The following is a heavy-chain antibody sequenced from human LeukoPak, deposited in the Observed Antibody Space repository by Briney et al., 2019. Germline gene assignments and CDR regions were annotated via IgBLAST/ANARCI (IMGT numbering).Heavy chain of an antibody. CDR2: INPNSGGT. Sequence: ASVTVSCKASGYTFTGYYMNWVRQAPGQGLEWMGWINPNSGGTKYAQQFQGRVTMTRDTSISTAYMELSRLRSDDTAVYYCARVAAYANSGAPAFDPWGQGTLVTVSS. V-gene: IGHV1-2*02. CDR3: ARVAAYANSGAPAFDP. D-gene: IGHD2-2*01. CDR1: GYTFTGYY. J-gene: IGHJ5*02.